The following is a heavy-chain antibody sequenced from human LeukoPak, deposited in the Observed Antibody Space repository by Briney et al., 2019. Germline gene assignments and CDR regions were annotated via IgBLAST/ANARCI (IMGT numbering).Heavy chain of an antibody. CDR1: GGSISTYY. J-gene: IGHJ4*02. D-gene: IGHD6-6*01. Sequence: SETLSLTCNVSGGSISTYYWSWIRQPPGKELEWIGYIYYSGSTNYNPSLKSRVTMSVDTSTNQFSLNLTSVTAADTAVYYCARGYSSSSLHFEYWGQGTLATVSS. V-gene: IGHV4-59*01. CDR2: IYYSGST. CDR3: ARGYSSSSLHFEY.